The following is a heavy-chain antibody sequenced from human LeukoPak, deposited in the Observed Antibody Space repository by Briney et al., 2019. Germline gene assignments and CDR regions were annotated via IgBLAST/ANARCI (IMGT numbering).Heavy chain of an antibody. CDR3: ARDQASGSYYKDYFDY. J-gene: IGHJ4*02. CDR1: GFTFSSYG. V-gene: IGHV3-30*03. CDR2: ISYDGSNK. Sequence: GRSLRLSCAASGFTFSSYGMHWVRQAPGKGLEWVAVISYDGSNKYYADSVKGRFTISRDNSKNTLYLQMNSLRAEDTAVYYCARDQASGSYYKDYFDYWGQGTLVTVSS. D-gene: IGHD1-26*01.